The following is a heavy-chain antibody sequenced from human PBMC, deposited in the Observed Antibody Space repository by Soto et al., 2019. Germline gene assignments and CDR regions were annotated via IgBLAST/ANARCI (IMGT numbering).Heavy chain of an antibody. J-gene: IGHJ5*02. CDR3: PKETLNACRGATFHYLDT. D-gene: IGHD2-15*01. CDR1: GFMFNNYA. Sequence: EVELLESGGGWIEPGGSLRLSWAASGFMFNNYAMSWVRQAPWRRLEWVSKISGGIDTSYHADSVRGRFSISRDDSKNTVFLQMNNLRVEDTARHYCPKETLNACRGATFHYLDTWGQGTPVTVSS. V-gene: IGHV3-23*01. CDR2: ISGGIDTS.